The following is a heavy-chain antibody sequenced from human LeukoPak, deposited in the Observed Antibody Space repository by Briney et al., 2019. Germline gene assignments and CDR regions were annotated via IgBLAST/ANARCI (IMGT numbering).Heavy chain of an antibody. D-gene: IGHD2-2*01. Sequence: GGSLRLSCAASGFTFGSYSMTWVRQAPGKGLEWVSSISSSSTYIYYADSVKGRFTISRDNAENSLHLQMNGLRAEDTAVYYCARAGYCSSTSCSEDYFDYWGQGTLVTVSS. CDR2: ISSSSTYI. V-gene: IGHV3-21*01. CDR3: ARAGYCSSTSCSEDYFDY. J-gene: IGHJ4*02. CDR1: GFTFGSYS.